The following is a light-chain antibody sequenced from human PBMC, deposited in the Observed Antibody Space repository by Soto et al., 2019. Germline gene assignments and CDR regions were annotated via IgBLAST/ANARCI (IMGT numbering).Light chain of an antibody. J-gene: IGLJ3*02. Sequence: QSVLTQLASVSGSLGQSITISCPGTSSDIGGYKYVSWYQQHPGKAPKLIIFEVSNRPSGVSDRFSGSNSGNTASLTISGLQAEDEADYYCTSYSRYRVLVFGGGTKVTVL. CDR3: TSYSRYRVLV. CDR2: EVS. V-gene: IGLV2-14*01. CDR1: SSDIGGYKY.